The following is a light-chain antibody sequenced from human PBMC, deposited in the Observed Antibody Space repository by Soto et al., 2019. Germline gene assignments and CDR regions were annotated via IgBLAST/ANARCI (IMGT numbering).Light chain of an antibody. Sequence: QSVLTQPPSVSGAPGQRVTISCTGSSSNIGAGYDVHWYQQFPGKAPKLLIYGNSNRPSGVPDRFSGSKSGTSASLAITGLQAEDDSDYYCQSYDNSLSSGVFGGGTKLTVL. CDR3: QSYDNSLSSGV. CDR1: SSNIGAGYD. V-gene: IGLV1-40*01. J-gene: IGLJ2*01. CDR2: GNS.